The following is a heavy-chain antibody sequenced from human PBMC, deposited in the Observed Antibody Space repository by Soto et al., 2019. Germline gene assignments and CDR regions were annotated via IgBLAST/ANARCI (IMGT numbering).Heavy chain of an antibody. CDR2: IIPIFGTA. D-gene: IGHD6-13*01. CDR3: AREGRVGAAGKGGAGMDV. J-gene: IGHJ6*02. Sequence: SVKVSCKASGGTFSSYAISWVRQAPGQGLEWMGGIIPIFGTANYAQKFQGRVTITADESTSTAYMELSGLRSEDTAVYYCAREGRVGAAGKGGAGMDVWGQGTTVTVSS. V-gene: IGHV1-69*13. CDR1: GGTFSSYA.